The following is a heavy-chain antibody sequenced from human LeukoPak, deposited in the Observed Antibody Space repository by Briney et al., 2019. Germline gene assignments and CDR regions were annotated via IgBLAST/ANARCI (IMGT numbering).Heavy chain of an antibody. CDR1: GFTFSSYG. CDR2: IRYDGSNK. CDR3: AKDREITMIVVVISYFDY. Sequence: GGSLRLSCAAPGFTFSSYGMHWVRQAPGKGLEWVAFIRYDGSNKYYADSVKGRFTISRDNSKNTLYLQMNSLRAEDTAVYYCAKDREITMIVVVISYFDYWGQGTLVTVSS. V-gene: IGHV3-30*02. D-gene: IGHD3-22*01. J-gene: IGHJ4*02.